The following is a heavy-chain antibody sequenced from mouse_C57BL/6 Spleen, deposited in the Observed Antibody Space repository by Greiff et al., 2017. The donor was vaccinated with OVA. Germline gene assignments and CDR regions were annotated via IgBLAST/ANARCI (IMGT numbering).Heavy chain of an antibody. J-gene: IGHJ2*01. V-gene: IGHV5-17*01. Sequence: EVQLVESGGGLVKPGGSLKLSCAASGFTFSDYGMHWVRQAPEQGLEWVAYISSGGSTIYYADKVKGRFTISRDNAKNTLFLQMTSLRSEDTAVYYCARRGDYFDYWGQGTTLTVSS. CDR2: ISSGGSTI. CDR3: ARRGDYFDY. CDR1: GFTFSDYG.